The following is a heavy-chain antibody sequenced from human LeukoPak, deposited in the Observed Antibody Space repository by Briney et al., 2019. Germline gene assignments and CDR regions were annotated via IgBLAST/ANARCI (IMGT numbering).Heavy chain of an antibody. J-gene: IGHJ6*03. D-gene: IGHD6-19*01. CDR1: GYTFTSYG. V-gene: IGHV1-18*01. Sequence: GASVKVSCKASGYTFTSYGISWVRQAPGQGLEWMGWISAYNGNTNYAQKLQGRVTMTTDTSTSTAYMELRSLRSDDTAVYYCATAAGRPYYYYYMDVWGKGPRSPSP. CDR3: ATAAGRPYYYYYMDV. CDR2: ISAYNGNT.